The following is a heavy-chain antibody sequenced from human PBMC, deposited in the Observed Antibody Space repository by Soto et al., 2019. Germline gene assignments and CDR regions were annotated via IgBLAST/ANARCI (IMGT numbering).Heavy chain of an antibody. D-gene: IGHD2-2*02. V-gene: IGHV4-61*01. CDR3: ARFVRSCSGTTCYTRADV. Sequence: SSETLSLTCTVAAGSVSSDTHYWSWIRQPPGKRLEWIGFIYPSGSTNYKPSLKSRVTMSVDTSKNQFSLKLTSVSVADTAVYHCARFVRSCSGTTCYTRADVWGQGTTVTVSS. CDR1: AGSVSSDTHY. CDR2: IYPSGST. J-gene: IGHJ6*02.